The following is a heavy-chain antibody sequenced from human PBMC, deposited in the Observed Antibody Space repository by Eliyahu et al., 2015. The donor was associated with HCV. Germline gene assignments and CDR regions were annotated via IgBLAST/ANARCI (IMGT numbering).Heavy chain of an antibody. J-gene: IGHJ6*02. CDR3: ARDNSGPNSGYYYGMDV. Sequence: QVQLQESGPGLVKPSETLSLTCTVSGGSISSYYWSWIRQPPGKGLEWIGYIYYSGSTNYNPSLKSRVTISVDTSKNQFSLKLSSVTAADTAVYYCARDNSGPNSGYYYGMDVWGQGTTVTVSS. CDR1: GGSISSYY. D-gene: IGHD1-26*01. CDR2: IYYSGST. V-gene: IGHV4-59*01.